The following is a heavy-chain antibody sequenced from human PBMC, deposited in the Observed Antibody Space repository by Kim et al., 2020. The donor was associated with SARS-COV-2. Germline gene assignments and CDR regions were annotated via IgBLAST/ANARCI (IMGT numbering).Heavy chain of an antibody. Sequence: GGSLRLSCAGSGFTFSNFWMSWVRQPPGKGLEWVANIKEDGSEKYYADSVRGRFTVSRDNAKDSLYLQMNSLGAEDTAVYYCARDQMLTGYIQYWGQGTQVSVSS. J-gene: IGHJ4*02. D-gene: IGHD3-9*01. CDR3: ARDQMLTGYIQY. V-gene: IGHV3-7*01. CDR2: IKEDGSEK. CDR1: GFTFSNFW.